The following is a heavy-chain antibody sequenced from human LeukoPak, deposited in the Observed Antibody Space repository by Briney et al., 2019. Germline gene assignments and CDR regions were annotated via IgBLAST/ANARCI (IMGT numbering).Heavy chain of an antibody. CDR3: ARVRRAGYAFLDY. V-gene: IGHV4-31*03. Sequence: PSQTLSLTRTVSGGSISSGGYYWSWIRQHPGKGLEWIGYIYYSGSTYYNPSLKSRVTISVDTSKNQFSLKLSSVTAADTAVYYCARVRRAGYAFLDYWGQGTLVTVSS. D-gene: IGHD3-3*01. CDR1: GGSISSGGYY. J-gene: IGHJ4*02. CDR2: IYYSGST.